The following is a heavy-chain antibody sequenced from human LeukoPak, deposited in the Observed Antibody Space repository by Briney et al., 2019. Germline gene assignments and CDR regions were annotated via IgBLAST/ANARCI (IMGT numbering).Heavy chain of an antibody. CDR1: GYFISSGYY. CDR2: IYHSGST. V-gene: IGHV4-38-2*01. J-gene: IGHJ4*02. Sequence: SETLSLTCAVSGYFISSGYYWGWIRQPPEKGLEWIGSIYHSGSTYYNPSLKSRVTISMDTSKNQFSLKLTSVSAADTAVYYCAKTKTGSSADPFDNWGRGTLVTVSS. D-gene: IGHD1-26*01. CDR3: AKTKTGSSADPFDN.